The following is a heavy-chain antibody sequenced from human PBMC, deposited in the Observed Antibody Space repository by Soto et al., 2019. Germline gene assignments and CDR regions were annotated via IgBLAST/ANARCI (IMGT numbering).Heavy chain of an antibody. V-gene: IGHV3-11*01. CDR3: ARNTISAAGADYYGLDV. D-gene: IGHD6-13*01. CDR1: GFTFSDYY. Sequence: PGGSLRLSCAGSGFTFSDYYMSWIHQAPGQGLEWVSYMSSSGVTVFYADSVKGRFTISRDNAKNSLYLQMYSLRAEDSAVYYCARNTISAAGADYYGLDVWGQGTTVTVSS. J-gene: IGHJ6*02. CDR2: MSSSGVTV.